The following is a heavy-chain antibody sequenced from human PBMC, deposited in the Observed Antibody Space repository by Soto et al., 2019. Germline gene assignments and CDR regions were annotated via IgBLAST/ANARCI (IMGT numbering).Heavy chain of an antibody. D-gene: IGHD1-7*01. V-gene: IGHV3-74*01. J-gene: IGHJ3*01. Sequence: SLRLSCAASEFTFRSYWMHWVCQSPGKGLVWVSRISGDGSSTTYADSVRGRFTISRDNAKNTVYLQMDSLRAEDTAVYYCARSLPGTYGAFDLWGQGTMVTVSS. CDR2: ISGDGSST. CDR1: EFTFRSYW. CDR3: ARSLPGTYGAFDL.